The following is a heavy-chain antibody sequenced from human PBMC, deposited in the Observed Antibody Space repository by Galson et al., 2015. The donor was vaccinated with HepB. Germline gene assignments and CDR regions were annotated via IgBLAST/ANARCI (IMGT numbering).Heavy chain of an antibody. CDR1: GFTFSSYG. Sequence: SLRLSCAASGFTFSSYGMHWVHQAPGKGLEWVAVISYDGSNKYYADSVKGRFTISRDDSKNTLYLQMNSLRAEDTAVYYCAKVAGDGYNYYYYYMDVWGKGTTVTVSS. CDR3: AKVAGDGYNYYYYYMDV. CDR2: ISYDGSNK. V-gene: IGHV3-30*18. D-gene: IGHD5-24*01. J-gene: IGHJ6*03.